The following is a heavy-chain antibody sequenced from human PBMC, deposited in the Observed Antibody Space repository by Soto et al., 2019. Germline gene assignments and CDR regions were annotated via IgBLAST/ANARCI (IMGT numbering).Heavy chain of an antibody. V-gene: IGHV4-34*01. D-gene: IGHD3-10*01. J-gene: IGHJ6*02. Sequence: SETLSLTCAVYGGSFSGYYWSWIRQPPGKGLEWIGEINHSGSTNYNPSLKSRVTISVDTSKNQFSLKLSSVTAADTAVYYCARARITMVRGVIIYPPYYYYGMDVWGPGPTLTVYS. CDR1: GGSFSGYY. CDR3: ARARITMVRGVIIYPPYYYYGMDV. CDR2: INHSGST.